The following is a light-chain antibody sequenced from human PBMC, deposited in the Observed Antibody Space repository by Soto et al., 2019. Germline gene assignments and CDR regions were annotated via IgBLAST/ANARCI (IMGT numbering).Light chain of an antibody. CDR3: QAWDSSTVV. J-gene: IGLJ2*01. CDR2: QDS. CDR1: KLGAKY. Sequence: SYELTQPPSVSVSPGQTASITCSGDKLGAKYACWYQQKPGQSLVLVIYQDSKRPSGIPERFSGSNSGNTATLTISGTQAMDEADYYCQAWDSSTVVFCGGTKLTVL. V-gene: IGLV3-1*01.